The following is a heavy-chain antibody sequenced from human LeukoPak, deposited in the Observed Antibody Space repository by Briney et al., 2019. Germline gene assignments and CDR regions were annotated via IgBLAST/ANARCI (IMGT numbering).Heavy chain of an antibody. CDR2: INPSGGST. CDR1: GDTFTNYF. CDR3: AAGGLRYFSRFDP. D-gene: IGHD5-12*01. V-gene: IGHV1-46*01. Sequence: ASVKVSCKASGDTFTNYFMHWVRQAPGQGLEWMGIINPSGGSTSYAQKFQGRVTMTRDLSTSTVNMELSSLRSEDTAVYYCAAGGLRYFSRFDPWGQGTLVTVSS. J-gene: IGHJ5*02.